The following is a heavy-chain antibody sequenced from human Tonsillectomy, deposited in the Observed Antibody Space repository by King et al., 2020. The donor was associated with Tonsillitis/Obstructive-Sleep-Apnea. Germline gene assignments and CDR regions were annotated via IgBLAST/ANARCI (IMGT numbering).Heavy chain of an antibody. J-gene: IGHJ3*02. Sequence: VQLVQSGGGVVQPGRSLRLSCAASGFTFNNYGIYWVRQAPGKGLEWGAVIWYDVSNKYYADSVKGRFTISRDNSKNTLYLQMNSLRAEDTAVYYCARDRLTIFGVDDAFDIWGQGTMVTVSS. CDR1: GFTFNNYG. V-gene: IGHV3-33*01. CDR3: ARDRLTIFGVDDAFDI. CDR2: IWYDVSNK. D-gene: IGHD3-3*01.